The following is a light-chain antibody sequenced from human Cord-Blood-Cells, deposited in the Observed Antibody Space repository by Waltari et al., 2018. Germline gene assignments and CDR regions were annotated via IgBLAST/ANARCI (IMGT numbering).Light chain of an antibody. V-gene: IGLV1-47*03. J-gene: IGLJ3*02. Sequence: QSVLTQPPSASGTPGQRVTIPCSGSSSNIGRNYVYWYQQPPGTAPKLLIYRNNQRPSGVPDRFSGSKSGTSASLAISGLWSEDEADYYCAAWDDSLSGWVFGGGTKLTVL. CDR3: AAWDDSLSGWV. CDR2: RNN. CDR1: SSNIGRNY.